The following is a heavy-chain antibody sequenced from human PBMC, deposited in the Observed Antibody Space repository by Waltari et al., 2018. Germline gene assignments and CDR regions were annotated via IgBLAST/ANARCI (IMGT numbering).Heavy chain of an antibody. CDR3: ARETSSGWFDY. Sequence: EVQLVESGGGLIQTGGSLRLSCAASAFTVRSNYMSWVRQAPGKGLEWVSVIYSGGSTYYADSVKGRFTISRDNSKNTLYLQMNSLRAEDTAVYYCARETSSGWFDYWGQGTLVTVSS. V-gene: IGHV3-53*01. CDR2: IYSGGST. J-gene: IGHJ4*02. CDR1: AFTVRSNY. D-gene: IGHD6-19*01.